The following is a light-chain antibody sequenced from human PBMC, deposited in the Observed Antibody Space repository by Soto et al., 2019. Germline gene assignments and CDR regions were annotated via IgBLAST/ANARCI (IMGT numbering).Light chain of an antibody. CDR3: QQHSNWPIT. J-gene: IGKJ5*01. Sequence: EIVLTQSPATLSLSPGQRATLSCRASQSVSSYLAWYQQKPGQAPRLLIYDASNRATGIPARFSGSGSGTDFTLTISSLQPEDFAAYYCQQHSNWPITFGQGTKLDIK. CDR2: DAS. CDR1: QSVSSY. V-gene: IGKV3-11*01.